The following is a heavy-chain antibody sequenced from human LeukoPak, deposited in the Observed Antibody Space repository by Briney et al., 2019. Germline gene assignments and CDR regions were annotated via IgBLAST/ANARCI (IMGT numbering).Heavy chain of an antibody. CDR1: GYTFTDYY. CDR2: INPNSGGS. D-gene: IGHD2-8*02. Sequence: ASVKVSCKPSGYTFTDYYIHWVRQAPGQGPEWMGWINPNSGGSNSAQKFQGRVTMTWDTSISTAYMELSSLTSDDTAVYYCTRPGYCTDTSCEGLDYWGQGTLVTVSS. V-gene: IGHV1-2*02. J-gene: IGHJ4*02. CDR3: TRPGYCTDTSCEGLDY.